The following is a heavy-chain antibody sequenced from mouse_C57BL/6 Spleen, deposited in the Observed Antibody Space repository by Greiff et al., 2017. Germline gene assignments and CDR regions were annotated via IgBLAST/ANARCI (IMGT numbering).Heavy chain of an antibody. Sequence: VQLQQSGPELVKPGASVKISCKASGYTFTDYYMNWVKQSHGKSLEWIGDINPNNGGTSYNQKFKGKATLTVDKSSSTAYMELRSLTSEDSAVYYCAREYDYPFAYWGQGTLVTVSA. CDR1: GYTFTDYY. CDR2: INPNNGGT. J-gene: IGHJ3*01. D-gene: IGHD2-4*01. V-gene: IGHV1-26*01. CDR3: AREYDYPFAY.